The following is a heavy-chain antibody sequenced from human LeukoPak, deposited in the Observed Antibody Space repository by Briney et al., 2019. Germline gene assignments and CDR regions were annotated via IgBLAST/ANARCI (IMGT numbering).Heavy chain of an antibody. CDR1: GFTFSSYA. J-gene: IGHJ5*02. V-gene: IGHV3-21*01. CDR2: ISVSSGYI. CDR3: ARDLERITLVRGVIPNWFDP. D-gene: IGHD3-10*01. Sequence: GGSLRLSCAASGFTFSSYAMSWVRQAPGKGPEWVSSISVSSGYIYYADSVKGRFSISRDNAKNSLYLQMNILRAEDTAVYYCARDLERITLVRGVIPNWFDPWGQGTLVTVSS.